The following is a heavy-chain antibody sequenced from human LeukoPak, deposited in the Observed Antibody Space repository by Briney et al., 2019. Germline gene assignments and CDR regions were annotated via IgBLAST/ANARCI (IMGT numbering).Heavy chain of an antibody. Sequence: GGSLRLSCVASRFTVSNNHMNWVRQAPGKGLEWVSVIYNGDNTYYADSVQGRFTISKDNSKNTLYLQMNSLRPEDTAVYYCAKANWDDEYIFDYWGQGTLVTVSS. CDR2: IYNGDNT. D-gene: IGHD1-1*01. V-gene: IGHV3-66*01. CDR3: AKANWDDEYIFDY. J-gene: IGHJ4*02. CDR1: RFTVSNNH.